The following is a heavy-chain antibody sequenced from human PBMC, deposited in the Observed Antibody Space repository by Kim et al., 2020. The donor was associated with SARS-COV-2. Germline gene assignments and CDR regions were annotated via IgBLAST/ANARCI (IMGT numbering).Heavy chain of an antibody. Sequence: ASVKVSCKASGYTFTSYYMHWVRQAPGQGLEWMGIINPSGGSTSYAQKFQGRVTMTRDTSTSTVYMELSSLRSEDTAVYYCARDGRDSSSWSLTYYYYGMDVWGQGTTVTVSS. CDR3: ARDGRDSSSWSLTYYYYGMDV. V-gene: IGHV1-46*01. D-gene: IGHD6-13*01. J-gene: IGHJ6*02. CDR2: INPSGGST. CDR1: GYTFTSYY.